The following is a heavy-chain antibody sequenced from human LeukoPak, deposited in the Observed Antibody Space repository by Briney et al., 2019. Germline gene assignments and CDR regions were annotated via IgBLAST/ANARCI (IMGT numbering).Heavy chain of an antibody. Sequence: PSQALSLTCAVSGGSISSGGYSWSWIRQPPGKGLEWIGYIYHSGSTYYNPSLKSRVTISVDTSKNQFSLKLSSVTAADTAVYYCARQWYDFWSGYSQVGPDYWGQGTLVTVSS. CDR2: IYHSGST. J-gene: IGHJ4*02. V-gene: IGHV4-30-2*03. D-gene: IGHD3-3*01. CDR1: GGSISSGGYS. CDR3: ARQWYDFWSGYSQVGPDY.